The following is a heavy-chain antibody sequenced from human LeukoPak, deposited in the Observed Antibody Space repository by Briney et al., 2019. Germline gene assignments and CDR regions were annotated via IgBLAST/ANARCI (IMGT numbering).Heavy chain of an antibody. V-gene: IGHV3-7*01. D-gene: IGHD6-19*01. Sequence: GGSLRLSCAVSGFTSSIDWMSWVRQAPGKGLEWVASIKEDGSEKYYVESVKGRFTISRDNAKNSLYLQLSGLRAEDTAVYYCAKHMSSGWSYFDYWGQGTLVTVSS. CDR2: IKEDGSEK. J-gene: IGHJ4*02. CDR3: AKHMSSGWSYFDY. CDR1: GFTSSIDW.